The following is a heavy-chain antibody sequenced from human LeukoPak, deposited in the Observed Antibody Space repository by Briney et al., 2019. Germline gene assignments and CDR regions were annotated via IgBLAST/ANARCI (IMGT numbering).Heavy chain of an antibody. Sequence: ASMKVSCKASGYMFTGFYIHWVRQAPGQGLEWMGWINPNTGGTNFAQKFQGRVTITRDTSISTAYMELNRLTSNDTAVYYCARDGIGVYTGYGRNVLDSWGQGTLVTVSS. CDR1: GYMFTGFY. D-gene: IGHD5-12*01. CDR3: ARDGIGVYTGYGRNVLDS. J-gene: IGHJ4*02. CDR2: INPNTGGT. V-gene: IGHV1-2*02.